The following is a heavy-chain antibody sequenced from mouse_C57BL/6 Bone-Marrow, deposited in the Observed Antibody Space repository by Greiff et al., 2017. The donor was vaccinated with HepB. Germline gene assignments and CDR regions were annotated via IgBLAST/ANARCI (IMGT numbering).Heavy chain of an antibody. CDR3: ARQNS. J-gene: IGHJ4*01. CDR1: GFTFSSYG. Sequence: KLVESGGDLVKPGGSLKLSCAASGFTFSSYGMSWVRQTPDKRLEWVATISSGGSYTYYPDSVKGRFTISRDNAKNTLYLQMSSLKSEDTAMYYCARQNSWGQGTSVTVSS. CDR2: ISSGGSYT. V-gene: IGHV5-6*02.